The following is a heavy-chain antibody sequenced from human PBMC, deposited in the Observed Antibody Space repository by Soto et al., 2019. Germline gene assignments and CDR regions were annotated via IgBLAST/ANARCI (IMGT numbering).Heavy chain of an antibody. D-gene: IGHD3-22*01. V-gene: IGHV3-48*02. CDR2: ISSSSSTI. CDR3: ARAAYYDIGYFDY. Sequence: PGGSLRLSCAAAGFTFSTYSMNWVRQAPGKGLEWVSYISSSSSTIHYADSVKGRFTISRDNAKNSLYLQMHSLRDEDTAVYYCARAAYYDIGYFDYWGQGT. CDR1: GFTFSTYS. J-gene: IGHJ4*02.